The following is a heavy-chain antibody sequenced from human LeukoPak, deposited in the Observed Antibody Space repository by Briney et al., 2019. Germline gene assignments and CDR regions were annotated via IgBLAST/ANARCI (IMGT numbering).Heavy chain of an antibody. CDR3: AGESTPGSHFDY. D-gene: IGHD1-26*01. CDR1: GGSISSYY. V-gene: IGHV4-59*12. J-gene: IGHJ4*02. CDR2: IYYSGST. Sequence: SETLSLTCTVSGGSISSYYWSWIRQPPGKGLEWIGYIYYSGSTNYNPSLKSRVTISVDTSKNQFSLKLSSVTAADTAVYYCAGESTPGSHFDYWGQGTLVTVSS.